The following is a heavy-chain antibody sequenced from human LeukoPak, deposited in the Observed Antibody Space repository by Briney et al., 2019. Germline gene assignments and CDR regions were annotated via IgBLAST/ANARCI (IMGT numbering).Heavy chain of an antibody. CDR2: IPYDGSNK. Sequence: PGGSLRLSCAASGFTFSSYGMHWVRQAPGKGLEWVAVIPYDGSNKYYADSVKGRFTISRDNSKNTLYLQMNSLRAEDTAVYYCAKVIGGDPAGDYWGQGTLVTVSS. CDR3: AKVIGGDPAGDY. CDR1: GFTFSSYG. D-gene: IGHD2-21*02. V-gene: IGHV3-30*18. J-gene: IGHJ4*02.